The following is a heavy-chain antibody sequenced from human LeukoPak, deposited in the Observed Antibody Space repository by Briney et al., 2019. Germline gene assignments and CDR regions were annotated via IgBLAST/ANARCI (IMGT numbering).Heavy chain of an antibody. J-gene: IGHJ6*03. CDR1: GGSISSSSYY. V-gene: IGHV4-39*07. Sequence: SETLSLTCTVSGGSISSSSYYWGWIRQPPGKGLEWIGSIYYSGSTYYNPSLKSRVTISVDTSKNQFSLKLSSVTAADTAVYYCAREGLDPPGYKEVLGKGTTVTVSS. CDR2: IYYSGST. D-gene: IGHD6-19*01. CDR3: AREGLDPPGYKEV.